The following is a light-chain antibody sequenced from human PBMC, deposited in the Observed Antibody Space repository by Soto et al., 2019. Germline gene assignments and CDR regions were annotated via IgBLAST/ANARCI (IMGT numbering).Light chain of an antibody. CDR3: KQYDSLPLT. Sequence: DIQMTQNPSSLSASVGDRVTITCQASQDISNYLHWFQQKPGKAPQLLIFDVSNLQTGVPSRFSGGGSGTDFALTISSLEPEDIATYYCKQYDSLPLTFGQGTLLEIK. CDR1: QDISNY. CDR2: DVS. J-gene: IGKJ5*01. V-gene: IGKV1-33*01.